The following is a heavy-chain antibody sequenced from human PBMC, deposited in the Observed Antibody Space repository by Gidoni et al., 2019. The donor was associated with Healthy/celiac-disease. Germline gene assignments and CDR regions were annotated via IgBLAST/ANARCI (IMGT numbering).Heavy chain of an antibody. CDR2: IYYSGST. CDR1: GGSIRSSSYY. CDR3: ARPKTWWFDP. J-gene: IGHJ5*02. Sequence: QLHLQESGPGLVKPSETLSLTCTVSGGSIRSSSYYWGWIRQPPGKGLEWIGSIYYSGSTYYNPSLKSRVTISVDTSKNQFSLKLSSVTAADTAVYYCARPKTWWFDPWGQGTLVTVSS. V-gene: IGHV4-39*01.